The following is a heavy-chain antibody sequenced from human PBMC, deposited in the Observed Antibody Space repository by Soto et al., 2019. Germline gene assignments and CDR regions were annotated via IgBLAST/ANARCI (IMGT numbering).Heavy chain of an antibody. J-gene: IGHJ6*02. CDR2: MNTNSDDT. D-gene: IGHD6-13*01. V-gene: IGHV1-8*01. CDR3: ARAWSAAGRFYGMDV. Sequence: ASVKVSCKTSGYTFTSYDINWVRQAPGQGLEWVGWMNTNSDDTRSAQKFRGRLTLTRDKSMRAVYMKLSNLRPDDTAVYYCARAWSAAGRFYGMDVWGQGTTVTVSS. CDR1: GYTFTSYD.